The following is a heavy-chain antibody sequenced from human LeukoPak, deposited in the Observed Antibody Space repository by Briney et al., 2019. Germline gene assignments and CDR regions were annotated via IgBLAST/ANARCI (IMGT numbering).Heavy chain of an antibody. CDR3: ARDYGGFFDY. Sequence: PGGSLRPSCAASGFTFSSYSMNWVRQAPGKGLEWVSYISSSSSTIYYADSVKGRFTISRDNAKNSLYLQMNSLRAEDTAVYYCARDYGGFFDYWGQGTLVTVSS. V-gene: IGHV3-48*04. CDR1: GFTFSSYS. D-gene: IGHD4-23*01. CDR2: ISSSSSTI. J-gene: IGHJ4*02.